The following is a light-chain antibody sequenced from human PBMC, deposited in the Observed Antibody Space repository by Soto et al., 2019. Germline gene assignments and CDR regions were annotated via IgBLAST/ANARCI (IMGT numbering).Light chain of an antibody. Sequence: DIVMTQSPDSLAVSLGERATINCKSSQSILYSNKNDLTWYQQKPGQPPKVLIYGASTRESGVPDRFSGSGSGTDFTLTIGSLQAEDVAVYYCQQYSRTPITFGQGTRLEIK. CDR1: QSILYSNKND. V-gene: IGKV4-1*01. CDR3: QQYSRTPIT. J-gene: IGKJ5*01. CDR2: GAS.